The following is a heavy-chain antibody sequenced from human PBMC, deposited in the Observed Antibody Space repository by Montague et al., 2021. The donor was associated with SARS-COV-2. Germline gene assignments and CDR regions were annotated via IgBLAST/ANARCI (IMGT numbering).Heavy chain of an antibody. V-gene: IGHV4-59*01. CDR2: IYYRGST. CDR1: GGSINSDY. J-gene: IGHJ5*02. CDR3: AREDRWNWFDP. D-gene: IGHD5-24*01. Sequence: SETLSLTCTVSGGSINSDYWSWLRQPPGKGLECIGYIYYRGSTNYNPSLKSRVTISVDTSKNQFSLKLISVTAADTAVYYCAREDRWNWFDPWGQGILVTVSS.